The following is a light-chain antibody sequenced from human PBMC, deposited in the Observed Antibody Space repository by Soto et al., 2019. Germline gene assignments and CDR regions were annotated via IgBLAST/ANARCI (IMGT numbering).Light chain of an antibody. CDR1: QSVSNNY. J-gene: IGKJ1*01. CDR2: GAS. CDR3: QQYAASRRT. Sequence: EVVLTQSPGTLSLSPRERATLSCRASQSVSNNYLAWYQHKPGQAPRLLIYGASNRAPGIPDRFSGSGSGPDVTLTISRLEPEDCAVYYCQQYAASRRTFGQGTLVEVK. V-gene: IGKV3-20*01.